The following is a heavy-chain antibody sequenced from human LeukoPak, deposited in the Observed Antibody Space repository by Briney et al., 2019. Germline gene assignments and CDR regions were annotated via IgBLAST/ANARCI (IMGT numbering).Heavy chain of an antibody. CDR1: GFAFNSYA. J-gene: IGHJ4*02. V-gene: IGHV3-23*01. D-gene: IGHD2-15*01. CDR3: AKGGGGSCYSAADS. Sequence: GGSLRLSCTASGFAFNSYAMTWVRQAPGRGLEWVSVICGTSVDTCYADSVKGRFTISRDNSKNTLYLQMNSLRAEDTAVYYCAKGGGGSCYSAADSWGQGTLVTVSS. CDR2: ICGTSVDT.